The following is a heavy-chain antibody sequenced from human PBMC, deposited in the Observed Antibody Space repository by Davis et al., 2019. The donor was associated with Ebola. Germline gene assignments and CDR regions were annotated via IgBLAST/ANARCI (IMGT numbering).Heavy chain of an antibody. Sequence: PGGSLRLSCVASGFTFSSFPMSWIRLAPGKGLEWVSGISDTGGLTDYADSVKGRFTISRDNSKNTLYLQTNSLRAEDTAVYYCAKAADYYDSSGFPPSFDYWGQGTLVTVSS. CDR1: GFTFSSFP. CDR3: AKAADYYDSSGFPPSFDY. J-gene: IGHJ4*02. CDR2: ISDTGGLT. V-gene: IGHV3-23*01. D-gene: IGHD3-22*01.